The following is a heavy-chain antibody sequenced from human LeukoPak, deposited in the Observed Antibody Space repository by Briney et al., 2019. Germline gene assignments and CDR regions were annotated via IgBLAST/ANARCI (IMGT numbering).Heavy chain of an antibody. CDR2: IYYSGST. J-gene: IGHJ4*02. Sequence: RSSETPSLTCTVSGVSLSSSSYYWGWVPQPPRKGLGWVGGIYYSGSTYYNPSLKSRVTISVDTSKNQFSLKLSSVTAADTAVYYCARHGYYDSSGYRSLPDYWGQGTLVTVSS. CDR3: ARHGYYDSSGYRSLPDY. D-gene: IGHD3-22*01. CDR1: GVSLSSSSYY. V-gene: IGHV4-39*01.